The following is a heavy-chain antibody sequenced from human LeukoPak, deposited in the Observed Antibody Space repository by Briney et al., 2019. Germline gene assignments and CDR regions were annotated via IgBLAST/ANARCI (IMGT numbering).Heavy chain of an antibody. D-gene: IGHD6-19*01. J-gene: IGHJ5*02. CDR1: GFTFSSYA. V-gene: IGHV3-23*01. Sequence: GGSLRLSCAASGFTFSSYAMSWVRQAPGKGLEWVSAISGSGGSTYYADSVKGRFTISRDNSKNTLYLQMNSLRAEDTAVYYCAKKSRECSSGWYQTRGWFDPWGQGTLVTVSS. CDR3: AKKSRECSSGWYQTRGWFDP. CDR2: ISGSGGST.